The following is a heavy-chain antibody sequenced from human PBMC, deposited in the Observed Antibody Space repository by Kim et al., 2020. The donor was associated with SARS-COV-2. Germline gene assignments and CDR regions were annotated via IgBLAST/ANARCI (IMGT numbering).Heavy chain of an antibody. CDR3: ARDLTGDNWFDP. V-gene: IGHV4-4*02. Sequence: SYNPTLKSRVTMSVDKSKNQFSLKLSSVAAADTAVYYCARDLTGDNWFDPWGQGTLVTVSS. D-gene: IGHD7-27*01. J-gene: IGHJ5*02.